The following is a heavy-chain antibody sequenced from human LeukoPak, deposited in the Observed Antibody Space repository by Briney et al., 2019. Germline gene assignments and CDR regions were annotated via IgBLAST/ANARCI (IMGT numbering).Heavy chain of an antibody. CDR2: INPNSGGT. J-gene: IGHJ4*02. Sequence: ASVKVSCKASGYTFTGYYMHWVRQAAGQGLEWMGWINPNSGGTNYAQKFQGWVTMTRDTSISTAYMELSRLRSDDTAVYYCAREACSSTSCYAYFDYWGQGTLVTVSS. V-gene: IGHV1-2*04. D-gene: IGHD2-2*01. CDR3: AREACSSTSCYAYFDY. CDR1: GYTFTGYY.